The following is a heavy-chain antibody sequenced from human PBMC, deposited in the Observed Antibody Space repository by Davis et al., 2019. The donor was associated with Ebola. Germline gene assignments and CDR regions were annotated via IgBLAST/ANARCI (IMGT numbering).Heavy chain of an antibody. CDR1: GGTFSSYA. Sequence: SVKVSCKASGGTFSSYALSWVRQAPGQGREWMGGIIPIFGAANYAQKFQGRVTITADESTSTAYMVLSSLRSEDTAVYYCARGGGRSIVGASTGTYYYYGMDVWGQGTTVTVSS. J-gene: IGHJ6*02. V-gene: IGHV1-69*13. D-gene: IGHD1-26*01. CDR2: IIPIFGAA. CDR3: ARGGGRSIVGASTGTYYYYGMDV.